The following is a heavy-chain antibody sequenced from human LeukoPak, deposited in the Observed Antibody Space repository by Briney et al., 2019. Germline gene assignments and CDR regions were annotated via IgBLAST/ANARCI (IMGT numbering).Heavy chain of an antibody. CDR2: IYHSGST. CDR3: ERDYYDSNGYLSH. CDR1: GGSISSSSYY. Sequence: SQTLSLTCTVSGGSISSSSYYWGWIRQPPGKGLEWIGSIYHSGSTYYNPSLKSRVTISVDTSKNQFSLKLRSVTAADTAVYYCERDYYDSNGYLSHWGQGTLVTVSS. J-gene: IGHJ4*02. D-gene: IGHD3-22*01. V-gene: IGHV4-39*07.